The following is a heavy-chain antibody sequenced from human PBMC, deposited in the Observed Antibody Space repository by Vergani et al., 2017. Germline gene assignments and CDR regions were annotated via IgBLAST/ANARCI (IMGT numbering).Heavy chain of an antibody. D-gene: IGHD6-6*01. Sequence: QVQLVESGGGVVQPGRSLRLSCAASGFTFSSYGMHWVRQAPGKGLEWVAVIWYDGSNKYYADSVKGRFTISRDNSKNTLYLQMNSLRAEDTAVYYCAKDLAAARLVGRLSAIYYGMDVWGQGP. CDR1: GFTFSSYG. V-gene: IGHV3-33*06. CDR2: IWYDGSNK. CDR3: AKDLAAARLVGRLSAIYYGMDV. J-gene: IGHJ6*02.